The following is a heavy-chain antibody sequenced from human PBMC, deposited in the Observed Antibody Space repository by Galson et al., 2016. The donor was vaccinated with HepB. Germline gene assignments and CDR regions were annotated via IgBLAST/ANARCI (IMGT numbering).Heavy chain of an antibody. D-gene: IGHD5-18*01. V-gene: IGHV3-49*03. Sequence: SLRLSCAASGFSFGDYAMTWFRRAPGTGLEWVGFIRSNSYGGTAEYAISVKGRFTISRDDSKSIAYLQMNSLKTDDTAIYYCTRDLIGYNHRNTPDYWGQGTLVTVSS. CDR2: IRSNSYGGTA. J-gene: IGHJ4*02. CDR3: TRDLIGYNHRNTPDY. CDR1: GFSFGDYA.